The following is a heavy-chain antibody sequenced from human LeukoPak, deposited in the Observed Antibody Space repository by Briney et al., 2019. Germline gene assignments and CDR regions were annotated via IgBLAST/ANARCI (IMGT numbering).Heavy chain of an antibody. D-gene: IGHD5-12*01. Sequence: PGGSLRLSCAASGFTFSSYAIHWVRQAPGKGLEWVAVISYDGSKKYYADAVKGRFTISRDNSKNTLYLQMNGLRAEDTAVYYCARERAATSGMDVWGQGTTVTVSS. V-gene: IGHV3-30-3*01. J-gene: IGHJ6*02. CDR3: ARERAATSGMDV. CDR2: ISYDGSKK. CDR1: GFTFSSYA.